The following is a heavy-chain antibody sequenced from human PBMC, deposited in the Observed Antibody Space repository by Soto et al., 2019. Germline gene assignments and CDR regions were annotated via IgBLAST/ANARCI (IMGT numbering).Heavy chain of an antibody. J-gene: IGHJ5*02. Sequence: QVQLVQSGAEVKKPGSSVKVSCKASGGTFSSYTISWVRQAPGQGLEWMGRIIPILGIANYAQKFQGRVTITADKSTSTAYMELSSLRSEDTAVYYCARDGFGEYHWFDPWGQGTLVTVSS. D-gene: IGHD3-10*01. CDR3: ARDGFGEYHWFDP. CDR1: GGTFSSYT. V-gene: IGHV1-69*08. CDR2: IIPILGIA.